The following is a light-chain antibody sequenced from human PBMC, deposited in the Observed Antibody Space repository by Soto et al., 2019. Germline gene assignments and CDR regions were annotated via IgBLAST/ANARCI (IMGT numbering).Light chain of an antibody. J-gene: IGKJ5*01. CDR2: EVS. Sequence: DVVMTQTPLSLSVAPGQPASISCKSSQSLLHITGEPFLFWYLQKPGQSPQLLIYEVSTRVSGVPDRFSGSGSGTGFTLEISRVETDDVGIYYCMQSTLLPPTYGQGTRLAIK. V-gene: IGKV2D-29*02. CDR1: QSLLHITGEPF. CDR3: MQSTLLPPT.